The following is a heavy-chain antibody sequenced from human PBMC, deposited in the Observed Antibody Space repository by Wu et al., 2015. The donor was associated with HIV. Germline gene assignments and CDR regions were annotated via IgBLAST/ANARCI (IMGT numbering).Heavy chain of an antibody. D-gene: IGHD2-2*01. CDR2: IIPFFGIA. CDR1: GGTFSRNA. J-gene: IGHJ3*02. CDR3: ATTNRDQLLSHGRTTGVFLSFDI. V-gene: IGHV1-69*12. Sequence: QVQLVQSGAEVKKPGSSVKVSCKASGGTFSRNAISWVRQAPGQGLEWMGGIIPFFGIANYAQNFQGRVTITVDDSTSTAYMQLNSLRSEDTAVFYCATTNRDQLLSHGRTTGVFLSFDIWGQGTVVTVSS.